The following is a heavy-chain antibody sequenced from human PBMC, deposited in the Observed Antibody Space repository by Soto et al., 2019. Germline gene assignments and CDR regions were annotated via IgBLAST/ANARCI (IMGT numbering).Heavy chain of an antibody. V-gene: IGHV4-59*01. Sequence: PSETLSLTCTVSGGSISSYYWSWIRQPPGKGLEWIGYIYYSGSTNYNPSLKSRVTISVDTSKNQFSLKLSSVTAADTAVYYCARVFGDSLAYWFDPWGQGTLVTVSS. CDR1: GGSISSYY. D-gene: IGHD4-17*01. J-gene: IGHJ5*02. CDR3: ARVFGDSLAYWFDP. CDR2: IYYSGST.